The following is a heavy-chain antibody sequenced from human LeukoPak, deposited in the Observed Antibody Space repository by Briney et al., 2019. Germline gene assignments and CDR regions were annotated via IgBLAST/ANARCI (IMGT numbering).Heavy chain of an antibody. D-gene: IGHD6-19*01. Sequence: ASVKVSCKASGYTFTGYYMHWVRQAPGQGVEWMGWINPNSGGTNYAQKFQGRVTMTRDTSISTAYMELSRLRSDDTAVYYCARSIAVAGTAGDNWGQGTLVTVSS. CDR2: INPNSGGT. V-gene: IGHV1-2*02. CDR3: ARSIAVAGTAGDN. J-gene: IGHJ4*02. CDR1: GYTFTGYY.